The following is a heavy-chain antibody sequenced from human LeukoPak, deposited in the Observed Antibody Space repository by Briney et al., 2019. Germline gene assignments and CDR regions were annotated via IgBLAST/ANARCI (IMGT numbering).Heavy chain of an antibody. CDR3: ARESYSSSWYYYYYYMDV. V-gene: IGHV3-33*01. J-gene: IGHJ6*03. CDR2: IWYDGSNK. Sequence: GRSLRLSCAASGFTFSSYGMHWVRQAPGKGLEWVAVIWYDGSNKYYADSVKGRFTISRDNSKNTLYLQMNSLRAEDTAVYYCARESYSSSWYYYYYYMDVWGKGTTVTVSS. CDR1: GFTFSSYG. D-gene: IGHD6-13*01.